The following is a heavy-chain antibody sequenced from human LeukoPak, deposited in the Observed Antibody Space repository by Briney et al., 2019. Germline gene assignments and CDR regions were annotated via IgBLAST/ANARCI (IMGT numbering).Heavy chain of an antibody. Sequence: PSETLSLTCTVSGGSISSSSYYWGWIRQPPGKGLEWIGSIYYSGSTYYNPSLKSRVTISVDTSKNQFSLKLSSVTAADTAVYCCARISSSWSSSSYFDLWGRGTLVTVSS. J-gene: IGHJ2*01. CDR1: GGSISSSSYY. CDR3: ARISSSWSSSSYFDL. CDR2: IYYSGST. D-gene: IGHD6-13*01. V-gene: IGHV4-39*07.